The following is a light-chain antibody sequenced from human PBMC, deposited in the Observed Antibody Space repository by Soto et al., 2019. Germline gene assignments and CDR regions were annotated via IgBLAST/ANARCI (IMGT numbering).Light chain of an antibody. V-gene: IGKV3-15*01. J-gene: IGKJ5*01. Sequence: EIMMTQSPATLSVSPGERATLSCRASQSVSSNLAWYQQKPGQAPRLLIYGASTRATGIPARFSGSGSGTEFTLTISSLQSEDFAVYYCQQYNNWRITFGQGTRLEIK. CDR1: QSVSSN. CDR2: GAS. CDR3: QQYNNWRIT.